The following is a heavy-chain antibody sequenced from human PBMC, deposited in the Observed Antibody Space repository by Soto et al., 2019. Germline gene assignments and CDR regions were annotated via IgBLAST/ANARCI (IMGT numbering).Heavy chain of an antibody. V-gene: IGHV1-46*01. CDR2: INPSGGST. Sequence: GASVKVSCKASGYTFTSYYMHWVRQAPGQGLEWMGIINPSGGSTSYAQKFQGRVTMTRDTSTSTVYMELRSLRSEDTAVYYCASTIIGAASFAHWGQATLVPVSS. CDR3: ASTIIGAASFAH. J-gene: IGHJ4*02. CDR1: GYTFTSYY. D-gene: IGHD6-13*01.